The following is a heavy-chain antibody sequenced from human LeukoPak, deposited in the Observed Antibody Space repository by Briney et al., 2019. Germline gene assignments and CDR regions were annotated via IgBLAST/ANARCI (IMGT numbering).Heavy chain of an antibody. V-gene: IGHV3-23*01. Sequence: GGSLRLSCAASGFTFSSYAMSWVRQAPGKGLEWVSTISGSGGSTYYADSVKGRFTISRDNSKNTLYLQMNSLRAEDTAFYYCAKVPLSAGGWYEYWGQGTLVTVSS. CDR3: AKVPLSAGGWYEY. J-gene: IGHJ4*02. CDR2: ISGSGGST. D-gene: IGHD6-19*01. CDR1: GFTFSSYA.